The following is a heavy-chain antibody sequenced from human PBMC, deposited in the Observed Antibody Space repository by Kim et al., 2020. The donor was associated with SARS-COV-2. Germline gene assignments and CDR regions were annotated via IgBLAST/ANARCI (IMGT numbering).Heavy chain of an antibody. CDR2: VYYTGDA. J-gene: IGHJ4*02. D-gene: IGHD3-3*01. V-gene: IGHV4-59*13. Sequence: SETLSLTCTVSGGSLNGYYFSWIRQPPGKGLDWIGYVYYTGDANYSPSLKSRVTISIDTSKNQFSLRLDYVTAADTAVYYCARGGFWSGYYGSDYWGQGTLVTVSS. CDR3: ARGGFWSGYYGSDY. CDR1: GGSLNGYY.